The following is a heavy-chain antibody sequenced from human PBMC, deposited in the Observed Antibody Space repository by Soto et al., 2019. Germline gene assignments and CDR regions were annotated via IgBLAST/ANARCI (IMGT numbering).Heavy chain of an antibody. D-gene: IGHD4-17*01. CDR1: GGSVSSGSYY. V-gene: IGHV4-61*01. J-gene: IGHJ4*02. CDR3: ARGPSPPYGDSNN. Sequence: KLPETLSLTCTVSGGSVSSGSYYWSWIRQPPGKGLEWIGYIYYSGSTNYNPSLKSRVTISVDTSKNQFSLKLSSVTAADTAVYYCARGPSPPYGDSNNWGQGTLVTVSS. CDR2: IYYSGST.